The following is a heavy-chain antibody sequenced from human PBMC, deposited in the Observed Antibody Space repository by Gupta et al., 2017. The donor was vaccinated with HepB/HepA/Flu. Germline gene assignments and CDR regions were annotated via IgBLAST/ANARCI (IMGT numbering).Heavy chain of an antibody. J-gene: IGHJ3*02. D-gene: IGHD3-16*01. V-gene: IGHV3-33*01. Sequence: QVQLVESGGGVVQPGRSLRLSCAASGFTFSSYGMHWVRQAPGKGLEWVAVIWYDGSNKYYADSVKGRFTISRDNSKNTLYLQMNSLRAEDTAVYYCARGFGPSGGSDAFDIWGQGTMVTVSS. CDR2: IWYDGSNK. CDR1: GFTFSSYG. CDR3: ARGFGPSGGSDAFDI.